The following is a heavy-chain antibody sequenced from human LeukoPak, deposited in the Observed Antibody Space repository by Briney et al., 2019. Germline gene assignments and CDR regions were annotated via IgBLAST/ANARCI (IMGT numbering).Heavy chain of an antibody. CDR2: IVPIFGTA. J-gene: IGHJ5*02. V-gene: IGHV1-69*13. Sequence: ASVKVSCKASGGTFSSYAISWVRQAPGQGLEWMGGIVPIFGTANYAQKFQGRVTITADESTSTAYMELSSLRSEDTAVYYCARDRGIAAAERDWFDPWGQGTLVTVSS. CDR3: ARDRGIAAAERDWFDP. CDR1: GGTFSSYA. D-gene: IGHD6-13*01.